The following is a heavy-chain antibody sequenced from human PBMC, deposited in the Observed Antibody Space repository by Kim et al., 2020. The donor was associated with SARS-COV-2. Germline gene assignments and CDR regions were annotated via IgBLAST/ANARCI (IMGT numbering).Heavy chain of an antibody. CDR3: ATSRTFDY. V-gene: IGHV3-7*01. Sequence: GTANNNVDSVKGRFTISRDNAKNSRYRQMNSRRAEDTAVYYCATSRTFDYWGQGTLVTVSS. J-gene: IGHJ4*02. CDR2: GTAN.